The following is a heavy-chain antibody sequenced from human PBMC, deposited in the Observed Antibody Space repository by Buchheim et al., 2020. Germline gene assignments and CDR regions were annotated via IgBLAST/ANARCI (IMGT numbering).Heavy chain of an antibody. J-gene: IGHJ4*02. D-gene: IGHD2-21*02. V-gene: IGHV3-11*06. CDR2: ISSTSSYT. CDR3: AKNPLYCGGDCYADY. Sequence: QVQLVESGGGLVKPGGSLRLSCAASRFTFSDYYMSWFRQAPGKGLEWVSYISSTSSYTNYADFVKGRFNISRDNAKNSLYLQMNSLRAEDTAVYYCAKNPLYCGGDCYADYWGQGTL. CDR1: RFTFSDYY.